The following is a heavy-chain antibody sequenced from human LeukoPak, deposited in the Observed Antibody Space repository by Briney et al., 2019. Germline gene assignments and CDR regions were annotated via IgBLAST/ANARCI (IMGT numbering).Heavy chain of an antibody. CDR3: ARGRRKSSTFDY. Sequence: SETLSLTCAVYGGSFSGYYWSWIRQPPGKGLEWIGEITHSGSTNYNPSLKSRVTISVDTSKNQSSLKLSSVTAANTAVYYCARGRRKSSTFDYWGQGTLVTVSS. V-gene: IGHV4-34*01. D-gene: IGHD2/OR15-2a*01. CDR2: ITHSGST. CDR1: GGSFSGYY. J-gene: IGHJ4*02.